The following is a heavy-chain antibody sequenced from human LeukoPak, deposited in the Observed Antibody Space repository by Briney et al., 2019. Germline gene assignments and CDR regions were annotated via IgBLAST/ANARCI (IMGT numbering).Heavy chain of an antibody. V-gene: IGHV3-74*01. CDR1: GFTFSSYW. Sequence: GGSLRLSCVASGFTFSSYWMHWVRHAPGKGLVWVSRINSDESITNYADSVKGRFTISRDNAKNTLYLQMNSLRAEDTAVYYCARRYYDSSGYPLDYWGQGTLVTVSS. CDR3: ARRYYDSSGYPLDY. D-gene: IGHD3-22*01. J-gene: IGHJ4*02. CDR2: INSDESIT.